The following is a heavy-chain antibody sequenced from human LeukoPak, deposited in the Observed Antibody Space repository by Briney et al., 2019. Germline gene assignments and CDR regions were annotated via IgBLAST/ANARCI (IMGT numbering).Heavy chain of an antibody. CDR2: IRYDGSNK. CDR1: GFTFSSYG. J-gene: IGHJ4*02. D-gene: IGHD3-9*01. Sequence: PGGSLRLSCAASGFTFSSYGMHWVRQAPGKGLEWVAFIRYDGSNKYYADSVKGRFTISRDNSKNTLYLQMNSLRAEDTAVYYCARLDYDILTGYKPPIDYWGQGTLVTVSS. CDR3: ARLDYDILTGYKPPIDY. V-gene: IGHV3-30*02.